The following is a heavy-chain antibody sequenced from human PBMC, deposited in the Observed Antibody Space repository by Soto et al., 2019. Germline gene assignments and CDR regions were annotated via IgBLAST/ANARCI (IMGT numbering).Heavy chain of an antibody. CDR1: GYSISIGYY. CDR3: ARVGPWVPYYYDSSPYTFQNWFDP. Sequence: PSETLSITCALSGYSISIGYYWGCLRQPPVKGLGCIASIYHGGSTYYNPSLNSRVTLSIDMTNNHVSLILNSVTAADTAVYYCARVGPWVPYYYDSSPYTFQNWFDPWGQGTMVTVSS. CDR2: IYHGGST. D-gene: IGHD3-22*01. J-gene: IGHJ5*02. V-gene: IGHV4-38-2*01.